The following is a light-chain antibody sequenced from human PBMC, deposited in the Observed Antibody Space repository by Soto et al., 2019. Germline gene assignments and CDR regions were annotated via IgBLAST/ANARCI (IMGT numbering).Light chain of an antibody. V-gene: IGKV1-5*01. CDR1: QTISGR. CDR3: QQYETYHRT. J-gene: IGKJ1*01. Sequence: DIQITQFPSTLSASVGDTVSVTCRASQTISGRLAWYQQQPGKAPHLIIYDASTLESGVSSRFSGSGSGTEFTLTINSLQTHDFATYYCQQYETYHRTFGQGTKVEVK. CDR2: DAS.